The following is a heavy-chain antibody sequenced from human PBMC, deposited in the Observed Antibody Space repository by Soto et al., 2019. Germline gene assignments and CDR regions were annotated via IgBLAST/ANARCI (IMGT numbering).Heavy chain of an antibody. Sequence: QVQLVQSGAEVKKPGSSVKVSCKAYGGTFSSYAISWVRQAPGQGREWMGGITTTFGTANYAQKFQGRVTITADESTSTAYMELSSLRSEDTAVYYCARSTTVAGFDYWGQGTLVTVSS. CDR3: ARSTTVAGFDY. V-gene: IGHV1-69*01. CDR1: GGTFSSYA. D-gene: IGHD4-17*01. CDR2: ITTTFGTA. J-gene: IGHJ4*02.